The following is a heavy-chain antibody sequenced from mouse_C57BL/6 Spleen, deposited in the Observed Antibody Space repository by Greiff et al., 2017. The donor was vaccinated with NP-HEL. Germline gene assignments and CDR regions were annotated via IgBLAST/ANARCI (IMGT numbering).Heavy chain of an antibody. D-gene: IGHD1-1*01. Sequence: EVQGVESGGGLVKPGGSLKLSCAASGFTFSSYAMSWVRQTPEKRLEWVATISDGGSYTYYPDNVKGRFTISRDNAKNNLYLQMSHLKSEDTAMYYCARFITTVYYFDYWGQGTTLTVSS. CDR1: GFTFSSYA. J-gene: IGHJ2*01. CDR2: ISDGGSYT. V-gene: IGHV5-4*01. CDR3: ARFITTVYYFDY.